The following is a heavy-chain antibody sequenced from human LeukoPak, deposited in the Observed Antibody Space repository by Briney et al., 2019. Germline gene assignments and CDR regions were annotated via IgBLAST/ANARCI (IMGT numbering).Heavy chain of an antibody. CDR2: ISSSSYI. CDR3: ARDYYGSGSQYMDV. Sequence: GGSLRLSCAASGFTFSSYSMNWVRQAPGKGLEWVSSISSSSYIYYADSVKGRFTISRDNAKNSLYLQMNSLRAEDTAVYYCARDYYGSGSQYMDVWGKGTTVTVSS. J-gene: IGHJ6*03. CDR1: GFTFSSYS. D-gene: IGHD3-10*01. V-gene: IGHV3-21*01.